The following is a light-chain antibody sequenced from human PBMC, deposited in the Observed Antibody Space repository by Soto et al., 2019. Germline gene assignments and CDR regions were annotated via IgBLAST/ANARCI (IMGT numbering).Light chain of an antibody. CDR1: SSDGATFHY. CDR2: EVS. Sequence: QSVLTQPASVSGSPGQSSTISCTCYSSDGATFHYLSFYQHHPGKAPKLMIYEVSNRPAGVSTRFSGSKSGDTASLTISNLQAEDQADYYCSSYRRSNTLVFGTGTKVTVL. V-gene: IGLV2-14*01. CDR3: SSYRRSNTLV. J-gene: IGLJ1*01.